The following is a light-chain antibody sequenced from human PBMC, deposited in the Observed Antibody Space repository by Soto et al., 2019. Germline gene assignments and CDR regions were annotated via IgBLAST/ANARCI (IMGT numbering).Light chain of an antibody. CDR1: QSNTSNF. CDR2: GAS. V-gene: IGKV3-20*01. Sequence: EIVLTQSPGTLSLSPGERATLSCRASQSNTSNFLAWYQQKPGQAPGFLIYGASTRAAGVPDRFSGSGSGTDFTLTITSLEPEDFAVYYCQLYGRSLLMYTFRQGTKLGV. J-gene: IGKJ2*01. CDR3: QLYGRSLLMYT.